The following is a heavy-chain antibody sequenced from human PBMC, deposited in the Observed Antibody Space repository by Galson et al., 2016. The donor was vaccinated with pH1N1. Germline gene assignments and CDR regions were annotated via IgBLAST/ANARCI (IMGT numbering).Heavy chain of an antibody. CDR1: GLTFRSYA. J-gene: IGHJ4*02. Sequence: SLRLSCAVSGLTFRSYAMNWVRQAPGKGPEWVSVISGGGTIHYAGSVQGRFTISRDNLANMVYLQMDSLRREDTAVYYCARDRVRSGSIQHPWTLDYWGQGILVTVS. V-gene: IGHV3-23*01. CDR3: ARDRVRSGSIQHPWTLDY. CDR2: ISGGGTI. D-gene: IGHD5-12*01.